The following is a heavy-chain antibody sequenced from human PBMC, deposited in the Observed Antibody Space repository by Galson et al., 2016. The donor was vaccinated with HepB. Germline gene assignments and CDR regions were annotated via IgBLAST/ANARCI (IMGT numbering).Heavy chain of an antibody. J-gene: IGHJ4*02. CDR1: GFTFSESA. CDR3: ARDSAWAVDH. V-gene: IGHV3-23*01. Sequence: SLRLSCAASGFTFSESAMSWVRQAPGKGLEWVSAISGAGVTTYYADSVKGHFTMSRDISKKTLYLQMNSLRAEDTAVYYCARDSAWAVDHWGQGTLVTVSS. D-gene: IGHD7-27*01. CDR2: ISGAGVTT.